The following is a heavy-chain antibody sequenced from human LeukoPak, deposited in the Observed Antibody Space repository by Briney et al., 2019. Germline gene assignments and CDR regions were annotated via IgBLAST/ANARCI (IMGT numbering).Heavy chain of an antibody. Sequence: ASVKVPCKTSGYTFTRNAVHWVRQAPGQRLEWMGYIYTHNGDTKYSQKFQGRVTLTRDTSASTVYVELSSLTSEDTAVYYCGGGGSSGVDYWGQGTLVTVSS. D-gene: IGHD2-15*01. CDR2: IYTHNGDT. CDR3: GGGGSSGVDY. CDR1: GYTFTRNA. V-gene: IGHV1-3*04. J-gene: IGHJ4*02.